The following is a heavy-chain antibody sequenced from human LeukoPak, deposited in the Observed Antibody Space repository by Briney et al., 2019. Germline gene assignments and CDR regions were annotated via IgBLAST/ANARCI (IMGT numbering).Heavy chain of an antibody. CDR2: IKQDGSEK. J-gene: IGHJ4*02. D-gene: IGHD1-26*01. CDR3: ARASGSYYSHLDY. V-gene: IGHV3-7*01. Sequence: PGGSLRLSCAPSGFTLSSHWMSWVRQAPGKGREWVANIKQDGSEKYYVDSVKGRFTISRDNAKNSLYLQMNSLRAEDTAVYYCARASGSYYSHLDYWGQGTLVTVSS. CDR1: GFTLSSHW.